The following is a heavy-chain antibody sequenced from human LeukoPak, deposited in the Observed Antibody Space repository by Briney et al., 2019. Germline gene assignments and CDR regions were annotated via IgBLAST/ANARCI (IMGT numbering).Heavy chain of an antibody. D-gene: IGHD3-22*01. CDR1: GGSISSGGYY. J-gene: IGHJ6*02. Sequence: SETLSLTCTVSGGSISSGGYYWSWIRQHPGKGLEWIGYIYYSGSTYYNPSLKSRVTISVDTSKNQFSLKLSSVTAADTAVYYCARGTYYYDSSGPGRSGYGMDVWGQGTTVTVSS. V-gene: IGHV4-31*03. CDR3: ARGTYYYDSSGPGRSGYGMDV. CDR2: IYYSGST.